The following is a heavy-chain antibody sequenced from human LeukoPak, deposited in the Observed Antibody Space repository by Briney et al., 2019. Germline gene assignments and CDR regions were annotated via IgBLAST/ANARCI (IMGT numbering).Heavy chain of an antibody. D-gene: IGHD3-22*01. Sequence: GSSVKVSCKASGGTFSSYAISWVRQAPGQGLEWMGGIIPIFGTANYAQKFQGRVTITRNTSISTAYMELSSLRSEDTAMYYCAKAHDSSGYWGSDAVDIWGQGTMVTVSS. V-gene: IGHV1-69*05. J-gene: IGHJ3*02. CDR1: GGTFSSYA. CDR3: AKAHDSSGYWGSDAVDI. CDR2: IIPIFGTA.